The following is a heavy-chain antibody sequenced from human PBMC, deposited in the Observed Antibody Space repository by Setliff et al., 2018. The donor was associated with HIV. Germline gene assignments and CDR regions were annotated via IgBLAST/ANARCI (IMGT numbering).Heavy chain of an antibody. V-gene: IGHV1-2*06. CDR2: IEPSSGGT. J-gene: IGHJ3*01. D-gene: IGHD2-8*02. CDR3: ARQDHSSVNTGSLYAFDV. CDR1: GYTFTAHY. Sequence: ASVKVSCKASGYTFTAHYIHWVRQAPGHELQLMGRIEPSSGGTNYIQKFQGRVTITRDTSIYTVYMELTGLTSDDTAVYYCARQDHSSVNTGSLYAFDVWGQGTMVTVSS.